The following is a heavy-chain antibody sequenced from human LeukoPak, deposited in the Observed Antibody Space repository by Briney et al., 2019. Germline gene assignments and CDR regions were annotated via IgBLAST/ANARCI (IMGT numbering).Heavy chain of an antibody. J-gene: IGHJ3*02. Sequence: SETVSLICTVSGGSISSSRHYWGWIRQPPGKGLEWIASIYYSGSTYYNPSLKSRVTLSVDTSKNHFSLKMSSVTAADTAVYYCARHFLQLERQGERANAFDIWGEGT. CDR1: GGSISSSRHY. D-gene: IGHD1-1*01. V-gene: IGHV4-39*01. CDR3: ARHFLQLERQGERANAFDI. CDR2: IYYSGST.